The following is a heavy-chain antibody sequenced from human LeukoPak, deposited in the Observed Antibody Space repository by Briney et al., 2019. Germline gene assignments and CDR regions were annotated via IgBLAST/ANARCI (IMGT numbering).Heavy chain of an antibody. J-gene: IGHJ4*02. CDR1: GYTFTSYD. V-gene: IGHV1-2*02. D-gene: IGHD3-10*01. Sequence: ASVKVSCKASGYTFTSYDINWVRQAPGQGLEWMGWINPNSGGTNYAQKFQGRVTMTRDTSISTAYMELSRLRSDDTAVYYCARVRSSGWDYWGQGTLVTVSS. CDR3: ARVRSSGWDY. CDR2: INPNSGGT.